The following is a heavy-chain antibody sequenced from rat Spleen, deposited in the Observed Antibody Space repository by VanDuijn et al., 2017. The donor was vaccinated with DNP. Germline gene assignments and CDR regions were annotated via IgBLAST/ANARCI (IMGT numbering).Heavy chain of an antibody. J-gene: IGHJ2*01. CDR3: ARGIPDFDY. CDR1: GFSLNIYH. Sequence: QVQLEESGPGLMQPSETLSLTCTASGFSLNIYHVHWVRQPPGKGLEWMGVMWSDGDTSSNSALKSRLSISRDTSKSQVFLKMNSLQIEDTATYYCARGIPDFDYWGQGVMVTVSS. V-gene: IGHV2-32*01. D-gene: IGHD2-2*01. CDR2: MWSDGDT.